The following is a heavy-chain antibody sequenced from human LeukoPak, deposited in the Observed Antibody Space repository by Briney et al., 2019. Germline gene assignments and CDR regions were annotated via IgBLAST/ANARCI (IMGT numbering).Heavy chain of an antibody. J-gene: IGHJ4*02. Sequence: PSQTLSLTCTVSGGSISSGGYYWRWLRQHPGKGLEWIGYIYYSGSTYYNPSLKSRVTISVDTSKNQFSLKLSSVTAADTAVYYCARASLYVRGYFDYWGQGTLVTVSS. V-gene: IGHV4-31*03. CDR3: ARASLYVRGYFDY. CDR1: GGSISSGGYY. CDR2: IYYSGST. D-gene: IGHD3-10*02.